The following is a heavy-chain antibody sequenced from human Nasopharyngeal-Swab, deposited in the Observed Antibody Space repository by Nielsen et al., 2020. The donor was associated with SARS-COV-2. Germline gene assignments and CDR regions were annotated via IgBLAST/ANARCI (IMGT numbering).Heavy chain of an antibody. CDR2: ISWNSGSI. CDR1: GFTFDDYA. Sequence: SLKISCAASGFTFDDYAMHWVRQAPGKGLEWVSGISWNSGSIGYADSVKGRFTISRDNAKTSLYLQMNSLRAEDTALYYCATGGSSGWYYYYYGMDVWGQGTTVTVSS. V-gene: IGHV3-9*01. D-gene: IGHD6-19*01. CDR3: ATGGSSGWYYYYYGMDV. J-gene: IGHJ6*02.